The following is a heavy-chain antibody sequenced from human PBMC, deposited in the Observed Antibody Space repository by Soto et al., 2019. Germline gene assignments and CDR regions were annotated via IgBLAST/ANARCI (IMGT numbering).Heavy chain of an antibody. J-gene: IGHJ3*02. Sequence: PGESLKVSCKGSGYSFSSYWIGWGRQMPWKGLEWMGIIYPGDSDTRYSPSFQGQVTISADKSISTAYLQWSSLKASDTAMYYCARPHYYDSSCYSGFPRHPNAFDIWCQGTMVTGSS. CDR2: IYPGDSDT. CDR1: GYSFSSYW. V-gene: IGHV5-51*01. D-gene: IGHD3-22*01. CDR3: ARPHYYDSSCYSGFPRHPNAFDI.